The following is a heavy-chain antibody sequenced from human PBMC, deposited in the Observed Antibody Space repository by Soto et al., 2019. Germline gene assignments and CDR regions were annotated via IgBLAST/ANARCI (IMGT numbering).Heavy chain of an antibody. J-gene: IGHJ4*02. CDR2: INPSSGTT. CDR3: AAWNSLVNDNFWSGPYDY. CDR1: GYTFTNYF. D-gene: IGHD3-3*01. V-gene: IGHV1-46*01. Sequence: ASVKVSCKASGYTFTNYFIHWVRQAPGQGLEWMGIINPSSGTTRYAQKFQGRVTVTSDTSTSTVYMELSSLRSEDTAVYYCAAWNSLVNDNFWSGPYDYWGQGTLVTVSS.